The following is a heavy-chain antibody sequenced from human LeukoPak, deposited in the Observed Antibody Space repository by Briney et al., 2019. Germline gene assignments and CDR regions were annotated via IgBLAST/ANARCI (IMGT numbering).Heavy chain of an antibody. CDR3: ARDGMVVTAMDSFDY. J-gene: IGHJ4*02. CDR1: GHTFTSYY. V-gene: IGHV1-46*01. CDR2: INPSGGST. D-gene: IGHD2-21*02. Sequence: GGSVKVSCKASGHTFTSYYMHWVRQAPGQGLEWMGIINPSGGSTSYAQKFQGRVTMTRDTSTSTVYMELSSLRSEDTAVYYCARDGMVVTAMDSFDYWGQGTLVTVSS.